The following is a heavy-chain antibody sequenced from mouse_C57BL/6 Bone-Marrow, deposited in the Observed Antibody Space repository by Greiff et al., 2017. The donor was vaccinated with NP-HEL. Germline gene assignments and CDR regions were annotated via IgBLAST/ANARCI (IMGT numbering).Heavy chain of an antibody. D-gene: IGHD2-3*01. Sequence: EVQLQQSGPELVKPGASVKISCKASGYTFTDYYMNWVKQSHGKSLEWIGDINPNNGGTSYNQKFKGKATFTVDKSSSTAYMELRSLTSEDSAVYYCARQARWLPDYWGQGTTLTVSS. CDR2: INPNNGGT. V-gene: IGHV1-26*01. CDR1: GYTFTDYY. CDR3: ARQARWLPDY. J-gene: IGHJ2*01.